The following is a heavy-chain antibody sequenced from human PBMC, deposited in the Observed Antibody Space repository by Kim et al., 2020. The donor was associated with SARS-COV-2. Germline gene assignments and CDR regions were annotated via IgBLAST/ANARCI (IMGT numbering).Heavy chain of an antibody. Sequence: VTGRFTISRDNAKNSLYLEMNNLRAEDTAVYYCTRDPHGSWSYYNAYFDYWGQGVLVTVSS. V-gene: IGHV3-21*06. J-gene: IGHJ4*02. D-gene: IGHD3-10*01. CDR3: TRDPHGSWSYYNAYFDY.